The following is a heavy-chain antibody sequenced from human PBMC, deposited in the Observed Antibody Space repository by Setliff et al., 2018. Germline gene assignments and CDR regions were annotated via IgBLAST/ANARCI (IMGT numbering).Heavy chain of an antibody. J-gene: IGHJ3*01. CDR2: ISFDGRYK. D-gene: IGHD5-12*01. CDR1: GFAFSSYS. V-gene: IGHV3-30*14. CDR3: TTDPVGNSGFDV. Sequence: GGSLRLSCVASGFAFSSYSMYWVRQAPGTRLEWVAVISFDGRYKYYVDSVKGRFTISRDNSKNTLYLQMNDLKTEDTAVYFCTTDPVGNSGFDVWGQGTMVTVSS.